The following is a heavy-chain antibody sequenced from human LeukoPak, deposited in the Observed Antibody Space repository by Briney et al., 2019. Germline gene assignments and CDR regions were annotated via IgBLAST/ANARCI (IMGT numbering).Heavy chain of an antibody. CDR2: IYYSGST. CDR1: GGSISSGDYY. J-gene: IGHJ3*02. D-gene: IGHD4-17*01. CDR3: ASYGDNDAFDI. Sequence: SQTLSLTCTVSGGSISSGDYYWSWIRQPPGKGLKWIGCIYYSGSTYYNPSLKSRVTISVDTSKNQFSLKLSSVTAADTAVYYCASYGDNDAFDIWGQGTMVTVSS. V-gene: IGHV4-30-4*08.